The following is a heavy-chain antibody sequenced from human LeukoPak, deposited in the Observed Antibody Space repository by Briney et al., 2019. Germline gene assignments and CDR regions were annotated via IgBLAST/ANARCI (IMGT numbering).Heavy chain of an antibody. V-gene: IGHV3-48*03. J-gene: IGHJ4*02. CDR3: AREKTGCHGDCSDY. CDR1: GFTFSSYE. CDR2: ISTSGNTN. Sequence: GGSLRLSCVASGFTFSSYEFNWVRQAPGKGLEWASYISTSGNTNYYADSVRGRFTMSRDNAENSLSLQMNSLRVEDTAVYYCAREKTGCHGDCSDYWGQGTLVTVSS. D-gene: IGHD2-21*02.